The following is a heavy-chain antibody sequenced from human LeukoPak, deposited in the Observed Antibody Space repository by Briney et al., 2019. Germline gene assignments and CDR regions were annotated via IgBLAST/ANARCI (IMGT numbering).Heavy chain of an antibody. V-gene: IGHV1-69*01. J-gene: IGHJ4*02. D-gene: IGHD3-3*01. CDR1: GGTFSSYA. Sequence: ASVKVSCKASGGTFSSYAISWVRQAPGQGLEWMGGIIPIFGTANYAQKFQGRVTITADESTSTAYMELSSLRSEDTAVYYCAREDDFWSGVSDYWGQGTLVTVSS. CDR2: IIPIFGTA. CDR3: AREDDFWSGVSDY.